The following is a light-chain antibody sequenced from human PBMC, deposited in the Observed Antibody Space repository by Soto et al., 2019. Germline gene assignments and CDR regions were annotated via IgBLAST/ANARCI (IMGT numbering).Light chain of an antibody. Sequence: IQMAPSPSTRSASVGDRVTITCRASQSISSWLAWYQQKPGKAPKLLIYDASSLESGVPSRFSGSGSGTEFTLTISSLQPDDFATYYCQQYNSYSRTFGQGTKVDIK. CDR3: QQYNSYSRT. V-gene: IGKV1-5*01. CDR1: QSISSW. J-gene: IGKJ1*01. CDR2: DAS.